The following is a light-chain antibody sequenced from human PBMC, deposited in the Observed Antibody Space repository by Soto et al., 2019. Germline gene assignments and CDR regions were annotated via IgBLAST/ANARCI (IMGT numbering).Light chain of an antibody. Sequence: QTVVTQESSFSVSPGRTVTLTCGLNSGSVSTSYYPSWYQQTPGQAPRTLIYSTNTRSSGVPDRFSGSILGNKAALTITGAQADDESDNYCMLYMGSGIWVFGGGTKVTVL. CDR2: STN. CDR1: SGSVSTSYY. J-gene: IGLJ3*02. V-gene: IGLV8-61*01. CDR3: MLYMGSGIWV.